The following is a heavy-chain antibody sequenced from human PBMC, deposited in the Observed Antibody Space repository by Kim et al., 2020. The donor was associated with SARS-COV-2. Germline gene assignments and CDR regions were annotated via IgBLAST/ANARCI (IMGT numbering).Heavy chain of an antibody. CDR1: GGSISSSNW. J-gene: IGHJ4*02. V-gene: IGHV4-4*02. CDR3: ARALYSSSWDHGDTRFDY. D-gene: IGHD6-13*01. Sequence: SETLSLTCAVSGGSISSSNWWSWVRQPPGKGLEWIGEIYHSGSTNYNPSLKSRVTISVDKSKNQFSLKLSSVTAADTAVYYCARALYSSSWDHGDTRFDYWGQGTLVTVSS. CDR2: IYHSGST.